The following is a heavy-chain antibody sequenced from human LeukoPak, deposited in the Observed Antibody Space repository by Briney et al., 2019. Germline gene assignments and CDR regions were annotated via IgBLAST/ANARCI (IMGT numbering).Heavy chain of an antibody. CDR1: GYTFIRYG. Sequence: ASVKVSCKASGYTFIRYGFSWVRQAPGQGLEWMGWISAYNGDTNYAQEVQGRVTMTTDTSTTAAYMELRSLRSDDTAVYYCARDQGNGYLGDYWGQGTLVTVSS. V-gene: IGHV1-18*01. CDR2: ISAYNGDT. CDR3: ARDQGNGYLGDY. J-gene: IGHJ4*02. D-gene: IGHD3-22*01.